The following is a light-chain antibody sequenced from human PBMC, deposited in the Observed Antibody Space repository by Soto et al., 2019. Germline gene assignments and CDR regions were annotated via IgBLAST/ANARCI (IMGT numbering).Light chain of an antibody. CDR3: QQYGSSPPT. CDR1: QSVSSY. V-gene: IGKV3-20*01. CDR2: GAS. Sequence: EIVLTQSPGTLSLSPGERATVSCRASQSVSSYLAWYQQKPGQAPRLLIYGASTRATGIPDRFSGSGSGTEFTLTISRLESEDFAVYCCQQYGSSPPTFGPGTKVDIK. J-gene: IGKJ3*01.